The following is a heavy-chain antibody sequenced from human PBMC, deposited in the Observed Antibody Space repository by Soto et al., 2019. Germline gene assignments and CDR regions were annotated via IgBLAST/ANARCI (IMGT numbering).Heavy chain of an antibody. J-gene: IGHJ4*02. CDR1: GYTFSSYA. Sequence: QVHLVQSGAEVRKPGASVKVSCKASGYTFSSYAMHWVRQAPGQRLEWMGWINAGYGNTKSSQKFQDRGTISRDTSASTADMELTSLRSEDTAVYYCARDPGDGTFDFWGQGTLVTVS. D-gene: IGHD7-27*01. CDR3: ARDPGDGTFDF. V-gene: IGHV1-3*01. CDR2: INAGYGNT.